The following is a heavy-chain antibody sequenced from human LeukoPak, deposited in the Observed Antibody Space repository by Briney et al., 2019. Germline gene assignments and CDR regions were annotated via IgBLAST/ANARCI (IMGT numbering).Heavy chain of an antibody. J-gene: IGHJ4*02. Sequence: ASVKVTCKASGYSFTAFYIHWVRQAPGQGLEWMGWIHPRSGDTNYAYKFKGRVTMTRDTSSSTAYMDLDSLRSDDTAVYYCARDGEFGTGSYYRGCFDYWGQGNLVTVSS. V-gene: IGHV1-2*02. CDR3: ARDGEFGTGSYYRGCFDY. CDR1: GYSFTAFY. CDR2: IHPRSGDT. D-gene: IGHD3-10*01.